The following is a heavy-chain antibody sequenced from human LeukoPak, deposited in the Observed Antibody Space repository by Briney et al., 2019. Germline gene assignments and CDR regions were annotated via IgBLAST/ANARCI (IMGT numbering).Heavy chain of an antibody. D-gene: IGHD6-6*01. CDR1: GYIFTGYY. J-gene: IGHJ5*02. CDR2: INPNSGGT. Sequence: ASVKVSCKASGYIFTGYYMHWVRQAPGQGLEWMGWINPNSGGTNYAQKFQGRVTMTRDTSISTAYMELSRLRSDDTAVYCCARGGRIAARRWFDPWGQGTLVTVSS. V-gene: IGHV1-2*02. CDR3: ARGGRIAARRWFDP.